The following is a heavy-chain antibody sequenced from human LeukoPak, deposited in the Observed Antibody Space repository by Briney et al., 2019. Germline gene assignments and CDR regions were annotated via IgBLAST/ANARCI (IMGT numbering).Heavy chain of an antibody. Sequence: GGSLRLSCAASGFAFTKYWMTWVRQAPGKGLEWVGNIKQDGSEKYYVDSVKGRFTISRDNAKNSLYLQMNSLRAEDTAVYYCARSLRQCSSTSCYSGEIDYWGQGTLVTVSS. J-gene: IGHJ4*02. V-gene: IGHV3-7*01. D-gene: IGHD2-2*01. CDR3: ARSLRQCSSTSCYSGEIDY. CDR2: IKQDGSEK. CDR1: GFAFTKYW.